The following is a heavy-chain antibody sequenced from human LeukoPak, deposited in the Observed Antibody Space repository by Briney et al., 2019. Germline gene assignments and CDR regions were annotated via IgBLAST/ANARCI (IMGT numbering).Heavy chain of an antibody. CDR2: IISDGTSA. D-gene: IGHD3-9*01. V-gene: IGHV3-74*01. CDR1: GFSFSSYW. CDR3: ARDARYNIDV. Sequence: GGSLRLSCAASGFSFSSYWMRWVRQAPGKGLVWVSRIISDGTSATYADSVKGRFTMSRDNAKNTLYLEMNSLRADDTAMYYCARDARYNIDVWGQGTTVTVSS. J-gene: IGHJ6*02.